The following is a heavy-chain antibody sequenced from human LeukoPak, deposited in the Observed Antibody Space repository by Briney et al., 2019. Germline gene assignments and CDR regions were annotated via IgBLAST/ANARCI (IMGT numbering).Heavy chain of an antibody. D-gene: IGHD5-12*01. J-gene: IGHJ6*02. Sequence: GGSLRLSCAASGFTLSTNWMSWVRQAPGKGLEWVSAISGSGGSTYYADSVKGRFTISRDNSKNTLYLQMNSLRAEDTAVYYCAKDIVATIFYYYYYGMDVWGQGTTVTVSS. CDR2: ISGSGGST. CDR3: AKDIVATIFYYYYYGMDV. V-gene: IGHV3-23*01. CDR1: GFTLSTNW.